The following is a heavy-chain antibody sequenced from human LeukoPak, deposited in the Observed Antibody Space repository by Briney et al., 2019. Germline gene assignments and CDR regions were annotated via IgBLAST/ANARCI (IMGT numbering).Heavy chain of an antibody. J-gene: IGHJ4*02. V-gene: IGHV3-64*01. CDR2: ISSNGGST. CDR1: GFTFSSYA. CDR3: TTGTNSATLR. D-gene: IGHD6-13*01. Sequence: PGGSLRLSCAASGFTFSSYAMHWVRQAPAKGPEYVSAISSNGGSTYYANSVKGRFTISRDNSKNTLYLQMGSLRAEDMAVYYCTTGTNSATLRWGQGTLVTVSS.